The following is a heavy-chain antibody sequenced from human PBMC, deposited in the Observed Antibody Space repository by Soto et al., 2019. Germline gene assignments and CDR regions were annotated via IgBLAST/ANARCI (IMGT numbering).Heavy chain of an antibody. CDR3: ARDNDYGGKDY. D-gene: IGHD4-17*01. Sequence: GGSLRLSCAASGFTFSSYSMNWVRQAPGKGLEWVSYISRSSSDTIYYADSVKGRFTISRDNAKNSLYLQMNSLRDEDTAVYYCARDNDYGGKDYWGQGTLVTVSS. V-gene: IGHV3-48*02. CDR1: GFTFSSYS. CDR2: ISRSSSDTI. J-gene: IGHJ4*02.